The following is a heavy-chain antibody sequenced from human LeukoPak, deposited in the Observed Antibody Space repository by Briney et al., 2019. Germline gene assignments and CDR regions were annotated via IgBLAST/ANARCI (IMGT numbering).Heavy chain of an antibody. CDR3: ARLYYYDRNRAFDI. D-gene: IGHD3-22*01. Sequence: PSETLSLTCAVYGGSFSGYYWSWIRQPPGKGLEWIGEINHSGSTNYNPSLKSRVTISVDTSKNQFSLKLSSVTAADTAVYYCARLYYYDRNRAFDIWGQGTMVTVSS. CDR2: INHSGST. V-gene: IGHV4-34*01. CDR1: GGSFSGYY. J-gene: IGHJ3*02.